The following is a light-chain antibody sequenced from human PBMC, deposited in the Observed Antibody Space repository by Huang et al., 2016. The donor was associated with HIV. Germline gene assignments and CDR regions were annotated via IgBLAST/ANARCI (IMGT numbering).Light chain of an antibody. CDR3: QQYDNGPIA. J-gene: IGKJ5*01. Sequence: EIVMTQSPATLSVSPGERATLSCRASQSVSSNLAWYQQKHGQAPRLLIYGASTRVTGCPARFSGSGSGTEFTLTISSLQSEDFAVYYCQQYDNGPIAFGQGTRLE. CDR1: QSVSSN. CDR2: GAS. V-gene: IGKV3-15*01.